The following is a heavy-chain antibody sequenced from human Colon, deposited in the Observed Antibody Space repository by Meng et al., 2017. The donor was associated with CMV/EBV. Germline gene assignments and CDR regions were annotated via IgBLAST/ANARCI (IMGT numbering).Heavy chain of an antibody. CDR1: GFVFSNYE. CDR2: VGSRGSTT. V-gene: IGHV3-48*03. CDR3: ARRNYFDY. Sequence: GGSLRLSCVASGFVFSNYEMIWVRQAPGKGLEWVAYVGSRGSTTYYADSVKGRFTISRDNGKKSLFLQMNNLGAEDTAVYYCARRNYFDYWGQGTLVTVSS. J-gene: IGHJ4*02.